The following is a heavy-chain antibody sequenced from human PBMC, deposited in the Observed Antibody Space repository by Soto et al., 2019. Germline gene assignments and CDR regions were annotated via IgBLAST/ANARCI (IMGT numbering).Heavy chain of an antibody. CDR3: AREFTYSSSWYDFDY. CDR2: ISSSGSTI. J-gene: IGHJ4*02. CDR1: GFTCSDYY. D-gene: IGHD6-13*01. Sequence: GGSLRLSCAASGFTCSDYYMSWIRQAPGKGLEWVSYISSSGSTIYYADSVKGRFTISRDNAKNSLYLQMNSLRAEDTAVYYCAREFTYSSSWYDFDYWGQGTLVTVSS. V-gene: IGHV3-11*01.